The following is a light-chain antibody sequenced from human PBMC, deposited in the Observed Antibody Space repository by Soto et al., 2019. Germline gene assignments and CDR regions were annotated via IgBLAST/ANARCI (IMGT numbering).Light chain of an antibody. CDR1: RSDVGSYNL. CDR3: CSYAGGSTLV. J-gene: IGLJ2*01. V-gene: IGLV2-23*01. CDR2: EGS. Sequence: QSALTQPASVSGSPGQSITISCTGTRSDVGSYNLVSWYQQHPGKAPKLMICEGSKRPSGVSNRFSGSRSGNTASLTISGLQAEDEADYYCCSYAGGSTLVFGGGTKLTVL.